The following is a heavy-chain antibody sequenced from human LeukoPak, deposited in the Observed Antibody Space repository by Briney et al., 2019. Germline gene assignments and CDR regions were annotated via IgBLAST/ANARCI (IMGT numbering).Heavy chain of an antibody. V-gene: IGHV3-7*01. CDR1: GFTFSRYR. D-gene: IGHD1-1*01. CDR2: IKEDGSEN. Sequence: GGSLRLSCAASGFTFSRYRMTWVRQAPGKGLEWVANIKEDGSENSYVESVKGRFTIPRDNAKNSLYLQLNSLRAEDTAVYFCARQRYSDYWGQGPLVTVSS. J-gene: IGHJ4*02. CDR3: ARQRYSDY.